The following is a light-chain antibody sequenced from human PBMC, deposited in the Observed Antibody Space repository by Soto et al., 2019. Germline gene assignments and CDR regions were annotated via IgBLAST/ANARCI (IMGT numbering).Light chain of an antibody. Sequence: DIVMTQSTDFLAVSLGERATINCKSSQSVLYSSNNKNYLAWYQQKPGQPPKLLIYWASTRESGVPDRFSGRGSETDFALTISSLQAEDVAVYYCQQYYSTPYTFGQGTKLEI. CDR2: WAS. J-gene: IGKJ2*01. CDR3: QQYYSTPYT. CDR1: QSVLYSSNNKNY. V-gene: IGKV4-1*01.